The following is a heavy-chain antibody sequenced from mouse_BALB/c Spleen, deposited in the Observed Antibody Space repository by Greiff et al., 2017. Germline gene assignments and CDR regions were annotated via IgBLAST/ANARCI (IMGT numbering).Heavy chain of an antibody. CDR3: ARQGYDYDGFAY. V-gene: IGHV5-4*02. Sequence: EVQRVESGGGLVKPGGSLKLSCAASGFTFSDYYMYWVRQTPEKRLEWVATISDGGSYTYYPDSVKGRFTISRDNAKNNLYLQMSSLKSEDTAMYYCARQGYDYDGFAYWGQGTTLTVSS. J-gene: IGHJ2*01. CDR1: GFTFSDYY. CDR2: ISDGGSYT. D-gene: IGHD2-4*01.